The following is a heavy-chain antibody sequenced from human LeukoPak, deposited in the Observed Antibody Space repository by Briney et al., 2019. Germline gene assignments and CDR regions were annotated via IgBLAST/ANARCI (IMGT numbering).Heavy chain of an antibody. CDR3: ARAGLLHYYYYGMDV. D-gene: IGHD3-22*01. J-gene: IGHJ6*02. CDR2: INHSGST. CDR1: GFTFSSYS. V-gene: IGHV4-34*01. Sequence: LRLSCAASGFTFSSYSMNWIRQPPGKGLEWIGEINHSGSTNYNPSLKSRVTISVDTSKNQFSLKLSSVTAADTAVYYCARAGLLHYYYYGMDVWGQGTTVTVSS.